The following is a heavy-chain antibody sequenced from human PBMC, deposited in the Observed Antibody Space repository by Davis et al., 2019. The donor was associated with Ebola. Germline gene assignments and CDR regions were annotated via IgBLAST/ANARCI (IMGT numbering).Heavy chain of an antibody. Sequence: SETLSLTCAVYGGSFSDHYWSWIRQSPEKGLDWIGEINPSGSTNYNPSLKSRVTISVDTSKNQFSLKLSSVTAADTAVYYCARALTTVTTVHSPYYYYYGMDVWGQGTTVTVSS. J-gene: IGHJ6*02. CDR3: ARALTTVTTVHSPYYYYYGMDV. CDR1: GGSFSDHY. D-gene: IGHD4-11*01. CDR2: INPSGST. V-gene: IGHV4-34*01.